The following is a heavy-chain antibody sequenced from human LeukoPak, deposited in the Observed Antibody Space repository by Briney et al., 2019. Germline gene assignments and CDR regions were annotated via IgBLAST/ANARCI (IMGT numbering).Heavy chain of an antibody. J-gene: IGHJ6*02. CDR2: ISAYNGNT. CDR3: ASRGPYYYGSGDSYGMDV. V-gene: IGHV1-18*01. CDR1: GYTFTSYG. Sequence: GASVKVSCKTSGYTFTSYGVSWVRQAPGQGLEWMGWISAYNGNTNYAQKLQGRVTMTTDTSTSTAYMELRSLRSDDTAVYYCASRGPYYYGSGDSYGMDVWGQGTTVTVSS. D-gene: IGHD3-10*01.